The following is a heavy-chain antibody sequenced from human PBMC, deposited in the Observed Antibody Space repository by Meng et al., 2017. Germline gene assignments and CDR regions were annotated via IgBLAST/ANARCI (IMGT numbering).Heavy chain of an antibody. Sequence: QVPLVQFGAELRKPVASVTLSCRASGYPFIDASVHWVRQAPGQELDWMGRINPSSGDANSAQKFLGRVTLTWDTSISPAYMELTSLRSDDTAIYYCARDGGNYYFDYWGQGTLVTVSS. CDR1: GYPFIDAS. V-gene: IGHV1-2*06. J-gene: IGHJ4*02. D-gene: IGHD1-1*01. CDR2: INPSSGDA. CDR3: ARDGGNYYFDY.